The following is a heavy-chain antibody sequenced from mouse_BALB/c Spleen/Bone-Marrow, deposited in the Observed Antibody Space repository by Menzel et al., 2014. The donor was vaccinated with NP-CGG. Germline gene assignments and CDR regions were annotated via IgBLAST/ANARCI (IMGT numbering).Heavy chain of an antibody. CDR1: GFTFNTYA. Sequence: DVHLVESDGGLVQPKGSLKLSCAASGFTFNTYAMNWVRQAPGKGLEWVARIRGKSNNYATYYADSVKDRFTISRDDSQSMLYLQMNNLKTEDTAMYYCVRHLGAFYAMDYWGQGTSVTVSS. CDR3: VRHLGAFYAMDY. V-gene: IGHV10-1*02. J-gene: IGHJ4*01. D-gene: IGHD4-1*01. CDR2: IRGKSNNYAT.